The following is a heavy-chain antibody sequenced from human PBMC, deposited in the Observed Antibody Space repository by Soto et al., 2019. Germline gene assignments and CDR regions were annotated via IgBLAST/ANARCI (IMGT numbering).Heavy chain of an antibody. Sequence: PGGSLRLSCAASGFTFSSYGMHWVRQAPGKGLEWVAVISYDGSNKYYADSVKGRFTISRDNSKNTLYLQMNSLRAEDTAVYYCAASLNSNYGFGLLYYYYGMDVWGQGTTVTVSS. V-gene: IGHV3-30*03. D-gene: IGHD4-4*01. J-gene: IGHJ6*02. CDR1: GFTFSSYG. CDR3: AASLNSNYGFGLLYYYYGMDV. CDR2: ISYDGSNK.